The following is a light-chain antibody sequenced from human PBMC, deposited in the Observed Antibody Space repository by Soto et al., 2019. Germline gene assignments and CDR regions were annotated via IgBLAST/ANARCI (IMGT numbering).Light chain of an antibody. J-gene: IGKJ1*01. Sequence: DIQMTQSPATLSASVGDRVTITCRASQSISSWLAWYQQKPGKVPKLLIDDASSLESGVPSRFSGSGSGTEFTLTISSRQPDDFATYSCQQYKTYPWTFGQGTKVEIK. V-gene: IGKV1-5*01. CDR3: QQYKTYPWT. CDR2: DAS. CDR1: QSISSW.